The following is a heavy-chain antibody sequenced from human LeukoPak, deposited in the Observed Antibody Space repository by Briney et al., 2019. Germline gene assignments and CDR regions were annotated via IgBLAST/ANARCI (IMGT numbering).Heavy chain of an antibody. D-gene: IGHD1-26*01. CDR2: IKQDGSEK. Sequence: GGSLRLSCAASGFTFTSYWMTWVRQVPGKGLEWVANIKQDGSEKFYVGSVRGRFTISRDNARNSVSLQMNSLRAEDTAVYYCARDIDTNYGGQGTLVTVSS. J-gene: IGHJ4*02. CDR1: GFTFTSYW. V-gene: IGHV3-7*03. CDR3: ARDIDTNY.